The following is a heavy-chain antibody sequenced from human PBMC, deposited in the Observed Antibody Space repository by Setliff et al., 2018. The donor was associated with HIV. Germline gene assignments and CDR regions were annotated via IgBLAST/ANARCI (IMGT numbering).Heavy chain of an antibody. D-gene: IGHD6-6*01. J-gene: IGHJ5*02. CDR2: IYYSGST. CDR3: ARGYSSSLGWFDP. Sequence: SWIRQHPGKGLEWIGYIYYSGSTYYNPSLKSRVSISVDTSKNQFSLKLSSVTAADTAVYYCARGYSSSLGWFDPWGQGTLVTVSS. V-gene: IGHV4-31*02.